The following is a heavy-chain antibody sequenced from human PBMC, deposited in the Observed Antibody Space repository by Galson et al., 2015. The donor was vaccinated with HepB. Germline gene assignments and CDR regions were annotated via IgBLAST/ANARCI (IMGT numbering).Heavy chain of an antibody. CDR1: GFTFSDYY. V-gene: IGHV3-11*06. D-gene: IGHD3-22*01. CDR2: ISSSSSYT. J-gene: IGHJ3*02. CDR3: ARGRYYYDSSGYYGAFDI. Sequence: SLRLSCAASGFTFSDYYMSWIRQAPGKGLEWVSYISSSSSYTNYADSVKGRFTISRDNAKNSLYLQMNSLRAEDTAVYYCARGRYYYDSSGYYGAFDIWGQGTMVTVSS.